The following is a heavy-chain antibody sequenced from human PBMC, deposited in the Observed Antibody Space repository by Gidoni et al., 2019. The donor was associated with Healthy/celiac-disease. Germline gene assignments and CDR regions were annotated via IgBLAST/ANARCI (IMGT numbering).Heavy chain of an antibody. J-gene: IGHJ4*02. CDR2: SYYSGST. Sequence: QVHLQESGPGLVKPSQPLSPTCTVPGGSISSGGYYWSWIRQHPGKGLEWIGYSYYSGSTYYNPSLKSRVTISVDTSKNQFSLKLSSVTAADTAVYYCARDYCSGGPCYDYWGQGTLVTVSS. D-gene: IGHD2-15*01. CDR1: GGSISSGGYY. V-gene: IGHV4-31*03. CDR3: ARDYCSGGPCYDY.